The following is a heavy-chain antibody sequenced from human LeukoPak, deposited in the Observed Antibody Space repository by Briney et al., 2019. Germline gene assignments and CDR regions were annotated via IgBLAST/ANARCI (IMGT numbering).Heavy chain of an antibody. Sequence: GGSLRLSCAASGFTFSSYGMHWVRQAPGKGLGWVSYISSSSSTIYYADSVKGRFTISRDNAKNSLYLQMNSLRAEDTAVYYCVRDHHRRLYDSQARDTFDIWGRGTMVTVSS. CDR2: ISSSSSTI. D-gene: IGHD5/OR15-5a*01. V-gene: IGHV3-48*01. J-gene: IGHJ3*02. CDR3: VRDHHRRLYDSQARDTFDI. CDR1: GFTFSSYG.